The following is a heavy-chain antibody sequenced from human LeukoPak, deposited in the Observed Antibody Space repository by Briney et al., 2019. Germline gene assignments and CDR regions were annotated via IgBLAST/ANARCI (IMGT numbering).Heavy chain of an antibody. Sequence: ASVKVSCKVSGYTLTELSMHWVRQAPGKGLEWMGGFDPEDGETIYAQKFQGRVTMTEDTPTDTAYMELSSLRSEDTAVYYCATRREFWSGYYNYFDYWGQGTLVTVSS. V-gene: IGHV1-24*01. CDR1: GYTLTELS. J-gene: IGHJ4*02. CDR2: FDPEDGET. CDR3: ATRREFWSGYYNYFDY. D-gene: IGHD3-3*01.